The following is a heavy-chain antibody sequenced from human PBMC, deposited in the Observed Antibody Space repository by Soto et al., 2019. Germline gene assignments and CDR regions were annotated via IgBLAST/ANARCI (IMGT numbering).Heavy chain of an antibody. CDR2: IGSRGKNK. CDR1: GFTFSNYA. D-gene: IGHD2-21*01. J-gene: IGHJ4*02. Sequence: PGGSLRLSCAASGFTFSNYAMHWVRQAPGKGLEYVSAIGSRGKNKYYADSVEGRFTISRENSRNTLYLQMGSLRAEDMVVYYCARRFCGGGTCHYPYDSWGPGTLVTVAS. CDR3: ARRFCGGGTCHYPYDS. V-gene: IGHV3-64*02.